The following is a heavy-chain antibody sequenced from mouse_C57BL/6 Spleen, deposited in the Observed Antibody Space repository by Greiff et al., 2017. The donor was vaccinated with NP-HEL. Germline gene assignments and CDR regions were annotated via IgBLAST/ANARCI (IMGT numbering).Heavy chain of an antibody. J-gene: IGHJ1*03. CDR3: ARRGLDHWYFDV. Sequence: VQLQQPGAELVKPGASVKLSCKASGYTFTSYWMQWVKQRPGQGLEWIGEIDPSDSYTNYNQKFKGKATLTVDTSSSTAYMQLSSLTSEDSAVYYCARRGLDHWYFDVWGTGTTVTVSS. CDR1: GYTFTSYW. D-gene: IGHD3-3*01. CDR2: IDPSDSYT. V-gene: IGHV1-50*01.